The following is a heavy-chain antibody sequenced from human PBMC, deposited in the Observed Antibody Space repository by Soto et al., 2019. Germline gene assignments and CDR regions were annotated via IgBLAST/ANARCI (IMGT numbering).Heavy chain of an antibody. J-gene: IGHJ4*02. V-gene: IGHV3-23*01. CDR1: GFTFSSYA. D-gene: IGHD1-26*01. CDR3: ARRGSGSYYDY. CDR2: LSGSGGST. Sequence: EVPLLESGGGLVQPGGSLRLSCAASGFTFSSYAMRWVRQAPVKGLEWVSALSGSGGSTYYADSVKGRFTISRDNSKNTLYLQMNSLRADNTAGYYCARRGSGSYYDYWGQGTLVTVSS.